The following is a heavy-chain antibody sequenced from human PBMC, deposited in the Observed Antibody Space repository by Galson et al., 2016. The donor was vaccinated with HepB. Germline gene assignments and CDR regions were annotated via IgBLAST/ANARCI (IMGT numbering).Heavy chain of an antibody. Sequence: SVKVSCKASGYTFTSYTIHWVRQAPGQGLEWMGWINAGTGNTKYSQNFQGRVTITRDTSASTAYMELSSLRSEDTAVYYCARDLGHNILTGYTYYYFYGIDVWGQGTTVTVSS. CDR3: ARDLGHNILTGYTYYYFYGIDV. J-gene: IGHJ6*02. D-gene: IGHD3-9*01. V-gene: IGHV1-3*01. CDR1: GYTFTSYT. CDR2: INAGTGNT.